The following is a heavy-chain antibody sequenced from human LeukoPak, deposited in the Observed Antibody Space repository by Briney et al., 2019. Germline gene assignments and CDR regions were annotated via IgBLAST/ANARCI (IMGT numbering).Heavy chain of an antibody. CDR2: ISYDGGDK. D-gene: IGHD6-19*01. V-gene: IGHV3-30*18. CDR1: GFTFSSYG. CDR3: SKELTGWFFDY. J-gene: IGHJ4*02. Sequence: GGSLRLSCAASGFTFSSYGMHWVRQAPGEGLEWVALISYDGGDKYYADSVKGRFTISRDNSENTLYLQMNSLRAEDTAVYYCSKELTGWFFDYWGQGTLVTVSS.